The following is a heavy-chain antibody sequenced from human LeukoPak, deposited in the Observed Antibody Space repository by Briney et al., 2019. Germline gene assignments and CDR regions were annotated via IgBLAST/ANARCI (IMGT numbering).Heavy chain of an antibody. J-gene: IGHJ3*02. V-gene: IGHV4-39*01. CDR3: ARLDSPPDAFDI. D-gene: IGHD5-18*01. CDR1: GGSISSSSYY. CDR2: TYYSGST. Sequence: SETLSLTCTVSGGSISSSSYYWGWIRQPPGKGLEWIGSTYYSGSTYYNPSLKSRVTISVDTSKNQFSLKLSSVTAADTAVYYCARLDSPPDAFDIWGQGTMVTVSS.